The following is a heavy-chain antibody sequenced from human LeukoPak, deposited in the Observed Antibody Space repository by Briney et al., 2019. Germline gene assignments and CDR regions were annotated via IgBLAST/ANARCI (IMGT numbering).Heavy chain of an antibody. CDR2: IDPSDSYT. V-gene: IGHV5-10-1*01. D-gene: IGHD2-2*01. CDR3: ARRDCSSTSCHPLDFDY. J-gene: IGHJ4*02. CDR1: GYSFTSYW. Sequence: GESLRISCKGSGYSFTSYWISWVRQMPGKGLEWMGRIDPSDSYTNYSPSFQGHVTISADKSISTAYLQWSSLKASDTAMYYCARRDCSSTSCHPLDFDYWGQGTLVTVSS.